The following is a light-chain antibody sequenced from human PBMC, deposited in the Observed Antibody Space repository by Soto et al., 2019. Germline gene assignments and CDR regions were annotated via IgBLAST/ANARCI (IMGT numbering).Light chain of an antibody. V-gene: IGLV2-23*02. CDR1: SSDVGSYNL. CDR2: EVS. CDR3: CSYAGSSTSVV. Sequence: QSALTQPASVSGSPGQSITISCTGTSSDVGSYNLVSWYQQHPGKAPKLMIYEVSKRPSGVSNRFSGSKSGNTASLTISGLQAEDEADYDCCSYAGSSTSVVFGGVTQLTVL. J-gene: IGLJ2*01.